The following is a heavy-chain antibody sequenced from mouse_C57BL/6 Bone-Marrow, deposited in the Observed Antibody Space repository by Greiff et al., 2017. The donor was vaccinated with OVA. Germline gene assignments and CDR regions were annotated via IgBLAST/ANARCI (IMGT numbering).Heavy chain of an antibody. CDR3: ARLGLWLRRAY. CDR1: GYTFTSYW. D-gene: IGHD2-2*01. V-gene: IGHV1-61*01. J-gene: IGHJ3*01. Sequence: VQLQQPGAELVRPGSSVKLSCKASGYTFTSYWMDWVKQRPGQGLEWIGNLYPSDSETHYNQKFKDKATLTVDKSSSTAYMQLSSLTSEDSAVYYCARLGLWLRRAYWGQGTLVTVSA. CDR2: LYPSDSET.